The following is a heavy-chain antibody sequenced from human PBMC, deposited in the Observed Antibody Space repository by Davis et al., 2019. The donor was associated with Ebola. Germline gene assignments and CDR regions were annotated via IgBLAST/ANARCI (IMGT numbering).Heavy chain of an antibody. CDR3: ARLQEKWYSGSYYGMNGDEYFEH. CDR1: GYSFTNYW. V-gene: IGHV5-51*01. CDR2: IYPGDSDT. D-gene: IGHD1-26*01. Sequence: GESLKISCKGSGYSFTNYWIGWVRQMPGKGLEWMGIIYPGDSDTRYSPSFQGQVTISADKSISTAYLQWSSLKASDTAMYYCARLQEKWYSGSYYGMNGDEYFEHWGQGTLVTVSS. J-gene: IGHJ1*01.